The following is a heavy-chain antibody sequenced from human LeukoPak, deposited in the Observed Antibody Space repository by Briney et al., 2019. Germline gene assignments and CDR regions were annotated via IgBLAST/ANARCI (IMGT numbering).Heavy chain of an antibody. CDR1: EYTFTGYY. D-gene: IGHD6-19*01. CDR2: INPNNGDT. Sequence: GASVKVSCKASEYTFTGYYIHWVRQAPGQGLEWMGWINPNNGDTNYAQKFQGRVTMTGDTSISTAYMELRRLRSDDTAIYYCARVRIAVTGSLGYWGQGTLVTVSP. J-gene: IGHJ4*02. CDR3: ARVRIAVTGSLGY. V-gene: IGHV1-2*02.